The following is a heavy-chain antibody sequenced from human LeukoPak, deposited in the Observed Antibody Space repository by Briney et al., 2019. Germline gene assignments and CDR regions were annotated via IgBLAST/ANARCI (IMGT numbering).Heavy chain of an antibody. CDR3: ARDSAGNDY. CDR1: GFTFGTSA. V-gene: IGHV3-7*01. CDR2: IKQDGSEK. D-gene: IGHD6-13*01. J-gene: IGHJ4*02. Sequence: GGSLRLSCAASGFTFGTSAMSWVRQAPGKGLGWVANIKQDGSEKYYVDSVKGRFTISRDNAKNSLYLQMNSLRAEDTAMYYCARDSAGNDYWGQGTLVTVSS.